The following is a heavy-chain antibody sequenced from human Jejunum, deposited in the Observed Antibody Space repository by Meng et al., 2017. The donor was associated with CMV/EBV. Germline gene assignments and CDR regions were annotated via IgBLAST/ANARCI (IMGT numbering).Heavy chain of an antibody. Sequence: VQSGAEWKKPGASVKVSCKASGFTFTGHYMHWVRQAPGQGLEWMGWIDANSGGTNYAQKFQGRLTMTRDTSISTVYMELNRLRSDDTAVYFCARDGIRGVFFFDYWGQGTLVTVSS. D-gene: IGHD1-14*01. CDR3: ARDGIRGVFFFDY. V-gene: IGHV1-2*02. CDR1: GFTFTGHY. CDR2: IDANSGGT. J-gene: IGHJ4*02.